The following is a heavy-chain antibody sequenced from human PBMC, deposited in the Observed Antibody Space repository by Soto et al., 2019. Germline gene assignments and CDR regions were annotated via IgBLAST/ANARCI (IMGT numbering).Heavy chain of an antibody. CDR2: INSEGSST. CDR3: ARDPDTVVVPGGIDGMDV. Sequence: EVQLVESGGGLVQPGGSLRLSCAASGFTFSSHWMHWVRQAPGKGLVWVSRINSEGSSTTYADSVKGRFTISRDNAKNTLYLQMNSLRAEDTAVYYCARDPDTVVVPGGIDGMDVWGQGTTVTVSS. CDR1: GFTFSSHW. V-gene: IGHV3-74*01. D-gene: IGHD2-2*02. J-gene: IGHJ6*02.